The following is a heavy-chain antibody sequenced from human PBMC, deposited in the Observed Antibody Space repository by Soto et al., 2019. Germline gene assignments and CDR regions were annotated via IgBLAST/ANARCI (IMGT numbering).Heavy chain of an antibody. D-gene: IGHD6-6*01. CDR3: ARVGSSPIYYYYGMDV. J-gene: IGHJ6*02. CDR2: IYSGGST. Sequence: LXLSCAGSVFTFSSNYMSWVRQAPGKGLEWVSVIYSGGSTYYADSVKGRFTISRDNSKNTLYLQMNSLRAEDTAVYYCARVGSSPIYYYYGMDVWGQGTTVTVSS. V-gene: IGHV3-53*01. CDR1: VFTFSSNY.